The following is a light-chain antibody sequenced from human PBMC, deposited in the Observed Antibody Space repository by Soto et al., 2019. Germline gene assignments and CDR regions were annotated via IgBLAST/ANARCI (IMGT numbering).Light chain of an antibody. V-gene: IGKV3-20*01. CDR1: QTATSSS. Sequence: EIVLTTTPGTLSFSPRERDSLCCTASQTATSSSLARYQHQPGQAPRPLIQGGSSRASGKPARFSGSGSGSDFSLPITRLEPEEFAVYCCQQYGTSRNLGQGTRQE. J-gene: IGKJ5*01. CDR2: GGS. CDR3: QQYGTSRN.